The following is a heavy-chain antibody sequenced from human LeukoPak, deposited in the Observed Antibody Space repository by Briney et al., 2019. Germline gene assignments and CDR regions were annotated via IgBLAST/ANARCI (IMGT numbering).Heavy chain of an antibody. CDR3: AKTRGWPYYFDY. CDR1: GFTFSSYA. J-gene: IGHJ4*02. V-gene: IGHV3-23*01. CDR2: ISGSGGST. D-gene: IGHD6-19*01. Sequence: GGSLRLSCAASGFTFSSYAMSWVRQAPGKGLEWVSAISGSGGSTYYADSVEGRFTISRDNSKNTLYLQMNSLRAEDTAIYYCAKTRGWPYYFDYWGQGTLVTVSS.